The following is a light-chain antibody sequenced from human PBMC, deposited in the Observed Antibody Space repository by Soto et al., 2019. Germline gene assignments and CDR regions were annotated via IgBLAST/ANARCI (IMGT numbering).Light chain of an antibody. CDR2: GNS. V-gene: IGLV1-40*01. Sequence: QSVLTQPPSVSGSPGQRVTISCTGSSSNIGAGYDVHWYQQLPGTAPKLLIYGNSNRPSVVPDRFSGSKSGTSASLAITGLRAEDDVVYYCQSYDRSLSFLVLCGGTKLTV. J-gene: IGLJ3*02. CDR1: SSNIGAGYD. CDR3: QSYDRSLSFLV.